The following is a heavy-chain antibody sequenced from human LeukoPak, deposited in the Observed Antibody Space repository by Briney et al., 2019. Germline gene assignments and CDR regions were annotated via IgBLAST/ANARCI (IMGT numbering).Heavy chain of an antibody. J-gene: IGHJ4*02. V-gene: IGHV1-46*01. D-gene: IGHD3-3*01. CDR3: ARGPEEWLFDY. CDR1: GYTFTGYY. CDR2: INPSGGST. Sequence: GASVKVSCKASGYTFTGYYMHWVRQAPGQGLEWMGIINPSGGSTSYAQKFQGRVTMTRDMSTSTVYMELSSLRSEDTAVYYCARGPEEWLFDYWGQGTLVTVSS.